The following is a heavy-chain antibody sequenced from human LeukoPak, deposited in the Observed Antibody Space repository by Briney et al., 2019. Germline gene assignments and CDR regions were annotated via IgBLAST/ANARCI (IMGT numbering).Heavy chain of an antibody. CDR1: GFTFSSYG. CDR3: ARGGDIVVVVAATPAFDI. Sequence: GGSLRLSCAASGFTFSSYGMHWVRQAPGKGLEWVAFIRYDGSNKYYADSVKGRFTISRDNSKNTLYLQMNSLRAEDTAVYYCARGGDIVVVVAATPAFDIWGQGTMVTVSS. CDR2: IRYDGSNK. J-gene: IGHJ3*02. D-gene: IGHD2-15*01. V-gene: IGHV3-30*02.